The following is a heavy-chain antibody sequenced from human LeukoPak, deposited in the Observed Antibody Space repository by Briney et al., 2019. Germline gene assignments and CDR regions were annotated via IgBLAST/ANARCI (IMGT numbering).Heavy chain of an antibody. V-gene: IGHV1-2*02. J-gene: IGHJ5*02. CDR3: ARDRTVPAAAIYRWGRPTNWFDP. CDR1: GYTFTGYY. D-gene: IGHD2-2*01. CDR2: INPNSGGT. Sequence: GASVKVSCKASGYTFTGYYMHWVRQAPGQGLEWMGWINPNSGGTNYAQKFQGRVTMSRDTSISTAYMELSRLRSDDTAVYYCARDRTVPAAAIYRWGRPTNWFDPWGQGTLVTVSS.